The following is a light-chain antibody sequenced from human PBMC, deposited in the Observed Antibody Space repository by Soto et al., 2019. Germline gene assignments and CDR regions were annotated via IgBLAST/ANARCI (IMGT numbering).Light chain of an antibody. CDR3: QQRYRWPPIT. CDR1: QTVYTY. CDR2: DAS. Sequence: EIVLTQSPATLSLSPGERATLSCRASQTVYTYLAWYQQKPGQAPRLLIYDASNRATGVPARFSGSGSGTDFTLTISSLEPEDFAVYYCQQRYRWPPITFGGGTKVE. J-gene: IGKJ4*01. V-gene: IGKV3-11*01.